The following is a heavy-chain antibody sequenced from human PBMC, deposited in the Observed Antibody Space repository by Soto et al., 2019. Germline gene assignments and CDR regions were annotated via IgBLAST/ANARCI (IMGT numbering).Heavy chain of an antibody. V-gene: IGHV1-69*13. CDR2: IIPIFGTA. CDR3: SRSKVVYYDSSEYYFDY. D-gene: IGHD3-22*01. CDR1: GAPFSTYA. Sequence: SVKVSCKPSGAPFSTYAISGVRQPPGKGLEWLGGIIPIFGTANYAKKFQGSVTITADESTSTAYMELSSLSCEDTAVYYCSRSKVVYYDSSEYYFDYWGQGTLVTVSS. J-gene: IGHJ4*02.